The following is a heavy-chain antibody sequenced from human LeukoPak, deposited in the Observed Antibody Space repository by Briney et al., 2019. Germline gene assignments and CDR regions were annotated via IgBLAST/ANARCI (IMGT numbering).Heavy chain of an antibody. J-gene: IGHJ5*02. V-gene: IGHV4-34*01. CDR1: GGSFSGYY. CDR3: ARGQYTFDP. D-gene: IGHD6-6*01. CDR2: INHSGST. Sequence: SETLSLTCAVYGGSFSGYYWSWIRQPPGKGLEWIGEINHSGSTNYNPSLKSRVTISVDTSKNQFSLKLSSVTAADTAVYYCARGQYTFDPWGQGTLVTVSS.